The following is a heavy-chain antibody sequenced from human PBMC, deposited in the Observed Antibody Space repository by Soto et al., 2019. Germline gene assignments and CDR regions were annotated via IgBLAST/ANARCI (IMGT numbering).Heavy chain of an antibody. Sequence: SETLSLTCAVSGGSINSGGYSWSWIRQPPGKGLEWIGYIYHSGSTYYNPSLKSQVTMSVDRSKNQFSLKLTSVTAADTAVYYCARVPGPWGQGTLVTVSS. J-gene: IGHJ5*02. CDR1: GGSINSGGYS. CDR2: IYHSGST. D-gene: IGHD3-10*01. CDR3: ARVPGP. V-gene: IGHV4-30-2*01.